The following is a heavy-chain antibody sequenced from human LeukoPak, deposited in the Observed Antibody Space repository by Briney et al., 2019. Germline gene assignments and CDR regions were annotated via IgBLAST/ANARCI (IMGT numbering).Heavy chain of an antibody. CDR3: ARGRKQWLVLPRWVYFDY. V-gene: IGHV4-34*01. CDR2: INHSGST. Sequence: SETLSLTCAVYGGSFSGYYWSWIRQPPGKGLEWIGEINHSGSTNYNPSLKSRVTISVDTSKNQFSLKLSSVTAADTAVYYCARGRKQWLVLPRWVYFDYWGQGTLVTVSS. CDR1: GGSFSGYY. D-gene: IGHD6-19*01. J-gene: IGHJ4*02.